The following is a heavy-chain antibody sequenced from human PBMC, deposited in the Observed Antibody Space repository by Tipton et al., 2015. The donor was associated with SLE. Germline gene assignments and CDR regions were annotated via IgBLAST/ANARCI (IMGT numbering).Heavy chain of an antibody. Sequence: TLSLTCTVSGGSISSGSYYWSWIRQPAGKGLEWIGRIYTSGSTNYNPSLKSRVTISVDTSKNQFSLKLSSVTAADTAVYYCAREAGSSYLYYYGMDVWGQGTTVTVSS. CDR2: IYTSGST. CDR3: AREAGSSYLYYYGMDV. V-gene: IGHV4-61*02. J-gene: IGHJ6*02. CDR1: GGSISSGSYY. D-gene: IGHD1-26*01.